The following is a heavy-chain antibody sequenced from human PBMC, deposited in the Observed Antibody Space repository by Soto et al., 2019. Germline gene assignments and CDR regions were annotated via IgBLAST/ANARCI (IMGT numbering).Heavy chain of an antibody. CDR2: INHSGST. V-gene: IGHV4-34*01. D-gene: IGHD3-10*01. Sequence: SETLSLTCAVYGGSFSGYYWSWIRQPPGKGLEWIGEINHSGSTNYNPSLKSRVTISVDTSKNQFSLKLSSVTAADTAVYYCARGRKVRGVIKGQVDYYYYGMDVWGQGTTVT. CDR3: ARGRKVRGVIKGQVDYYYYGMDV. J-gene: IGHJ6*02. CDR1: GGSFSGYY.